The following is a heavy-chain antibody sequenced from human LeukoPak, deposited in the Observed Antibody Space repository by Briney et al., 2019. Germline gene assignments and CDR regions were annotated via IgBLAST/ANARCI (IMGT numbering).Heavy chain of an antibody. CDR2: IYYSGST. J-gene: IGHJ2*01. CDR3: ARQGVIAQIWYFDL. CDR1: GGSISSSSYY. Sequence: PSETLSLTCTVSGGSISSSSYYWGWIRQPPGKGLEWIGSIYYSGSTNYNPSLKSRVTISVDTSKNQFSLKLSSVTAADTAVYYCARQGVIAQIWYFDLWGRGTLVTVSS. V-gene: IGHV4-39*01. D-gene: IGHD3-22*01.